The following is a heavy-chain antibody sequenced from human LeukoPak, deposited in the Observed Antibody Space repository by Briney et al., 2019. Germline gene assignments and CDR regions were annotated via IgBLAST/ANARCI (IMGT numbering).Heavy chain of an antibody. D-gene: IGHD3-22*01. CDR2: ISGSGGTI. J-gene: IGHJ4*02. V-gene: IGHV3-23*01. CDR3: AKTNGYYSD. CDR1: GFTFSSYG. Sequence: PGGSLRLFCAASGFTFSSYGMNWVRQAPGKGLEWVSGISGSGGTIYYADSVKGRFTISRDNSKNSLSLQVSSLRAEDTAVYYCAKTNGYYSDWGQGTLVTVSS.